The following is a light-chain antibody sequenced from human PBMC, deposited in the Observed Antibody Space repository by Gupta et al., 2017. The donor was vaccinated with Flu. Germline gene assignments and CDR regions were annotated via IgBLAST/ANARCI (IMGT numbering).Light chain of an antibody. CDR1: STNIGSNT. Sequence: QSVLTQPPSASGTPGQRVTITCPGSSTNIGSNTVNWYQQPPGTAPNLLIYGNNQRPSGVPDRFSGSKSGTSASLAISGLQSEDEADYYCAAWDDSLNGLWVFGGGTKLTVL. J-gene: IGLJ3*02. CDR2: GNN. CDR3: AAWDDSLNGLWV. V-gene: IGLV1-44*01.